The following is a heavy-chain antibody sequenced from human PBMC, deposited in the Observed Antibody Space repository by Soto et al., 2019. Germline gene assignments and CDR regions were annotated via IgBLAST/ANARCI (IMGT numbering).Heavy chain of an antibody. CDR3: ASAYYNGLGRGRSMDV. Sequence: QVQLQESGPGLVKPSETLSLTCTVSGDSVSSGRYYWSWIRQPPGKGLEWIGYIYDSGNTNCNPSLKSRVTVTGDTSKSRFSLKLSSVTAADTAVYYCASAYYNGLGRGRSMDVWGQGTTVTVSS. D-gene: IGHD3-10*01. CDR2: IYDSGNT. CDR1: GDSVSSGRYY. V-gene: IGHV4-61*01. J-gene: IGHJ6*02.